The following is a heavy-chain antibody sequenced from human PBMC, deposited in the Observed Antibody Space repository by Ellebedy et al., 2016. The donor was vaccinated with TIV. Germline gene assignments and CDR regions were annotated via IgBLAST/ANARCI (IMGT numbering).Heavy chain of an antibody. D-gene: IGHD3-16*01. V-gene: IGHV4-59*01. CDR2: FFRGGDT. J-gene: IGHJ6*02. Sequence: SETLSLXCTVSGASISTYSWTWIRQPPGKGLEWMGYFFRGGDTNYNPSLESRVFMSIDTSRHQFSLSLSSVTAADTGLCFCASFDYDVEGYYGLDVWGQGTTVTVSS. CDR1: GASISTYS. CDR3: ASFDYDVEGYYGLDV.